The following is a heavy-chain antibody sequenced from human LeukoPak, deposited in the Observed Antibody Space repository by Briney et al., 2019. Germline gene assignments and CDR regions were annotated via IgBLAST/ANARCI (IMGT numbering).Heavy chain of an antibody. CDR3: ARGSCDFWSGYYRN. CDR2: IIPIFGTA. CDR1: GGTFSSYA. D-gene: IGHD3-3*01. J-gene: IGHJ4*02. V-gene: IGHV1-69*06. Sequence: GASVKVSCKASGGTFSSYAISWVRQAPGQGLEWMGGIIPIFGTANYAQKFQGRVTITADKSTSTAYMELSSLRSEDTAVYYCARGSCDFWSGYYRNWGQGTLVTVSS.